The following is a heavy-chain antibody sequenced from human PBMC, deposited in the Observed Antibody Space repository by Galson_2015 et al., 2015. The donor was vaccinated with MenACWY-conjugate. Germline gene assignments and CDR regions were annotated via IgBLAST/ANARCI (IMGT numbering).Heavy chain of an antibody. CDR1: GFTFNMYS. D-gene: IGHD3-22*01. J-gene: IGHJ4*02. V-gene: IGHV3-30*01. CDR2: ISYDGKDK. CDR3: ARVGQERRTLLPNFDG. Sequence: SLRLSCAASGFTFNMYSLHWIRQAPGKGLERVAVISYDGKDKFYGDSVRGRFIILRDNSKNTVYLQMNSLRGEDTGMYFCARVGQERRTLLPNFDGWGQGTRVTVSS.